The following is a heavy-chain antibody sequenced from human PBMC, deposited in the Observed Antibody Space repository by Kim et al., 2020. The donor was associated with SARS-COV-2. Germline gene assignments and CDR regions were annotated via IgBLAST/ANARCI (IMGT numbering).Heavy chain of an antibody. CDR1: GFTFSSYA. Sequence: GGSLRLSCAASGFTFSSYAMSWVRQAPGKGLEWVSAISGSGGSTYYADSVKGRFTISRDNSKNTLYLQMNSLRAEDTAVYYCAKAIGRGVVVITGYDAFDIWGQGTMVTVSS. J-gene: IGHJ3*02. CDR2: ISGSGGST. D-gene: IGHD3-22*01. CDR3: AKAIGRGVVVITGYDAFDI. V-gene: IGHV3-23*01.